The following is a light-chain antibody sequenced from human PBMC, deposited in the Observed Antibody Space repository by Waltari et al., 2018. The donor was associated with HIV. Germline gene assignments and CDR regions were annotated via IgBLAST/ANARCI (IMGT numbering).Light chain of an antibody. J-gene: IGLJ3*02. Sequence: NFMLTQPHSVSESPGKTVTLSRTRSSGSIAGKYVQWFQRRPGSSPTPVIYESYFRTSGVPARFSCSIDRSSNSASLTISGLKTEDEADYYCQSYDSNKNWVFGGGTKLTVL. CDR1: SGSIAGKY. CDR2: ESY. V-gene: IGLV6-57*01. CDR3: QSYDSNKNWV.